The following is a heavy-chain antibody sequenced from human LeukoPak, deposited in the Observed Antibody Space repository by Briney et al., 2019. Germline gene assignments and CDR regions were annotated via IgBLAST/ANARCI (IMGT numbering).Heavy chain of an antibody. CDR2: TSGSGGST. CDR3: AKDLYASLN. Sequence: GGSLRLSCTASGFTFSKYAMSWVRQAPGKGLEWVSGTSGSGGSTYYADSVKGRFTISRDNSKNTLYLQMNSLGPEDTALYYCAKDLYASLNWGQGTLVTVSS. V-gene: IGHV3-23*01. D-gene: IGHD2/OR15-2a*01. CDR1: GFTFSKYA. J-gene: IGHJ4*02.